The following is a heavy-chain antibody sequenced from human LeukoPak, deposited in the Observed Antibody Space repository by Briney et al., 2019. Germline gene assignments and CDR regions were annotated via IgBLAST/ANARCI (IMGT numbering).Heavy chain of an antibody. CDR1: GGSISSYY. Sequence: TSETLSLTCTVSGGSISSYYWSWIRQPPGKGLEWIGYIYYSGSTNYNPSLKSRVTISVDTSKNQFSLKLSSVTAADTAVYYCARLGGYSYGYIDYWGQGTLVTVSS. CDR2: IYYSGST. D-gene: IGHD5-18*01. V-gene: IGHV4-59*08. CDR3: ARLGGYSYGYIDY. J-gene: IGHJ4*02.